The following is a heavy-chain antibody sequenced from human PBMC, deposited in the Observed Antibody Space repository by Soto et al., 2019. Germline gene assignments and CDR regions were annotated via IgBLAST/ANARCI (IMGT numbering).Heavy chain of an antibody. Sequence: QVQLQESGPGLVKPSGTLSLTCAVSGDSISSSNWWSWVRQPPGKGLEWIGEVHHSGSTNYNPSRKSRVTISVDKSKNQFSLKLTSVTAADTAVYYCARGGVAVANGFDPWGQGTLVTVSS. CDR2: VHHSGST. J-gene: IGHJ5*02. CDR3: ARGGVAVANGFDP. V-gene: IGHV4-4*02. D-gene: IGHD6-19*01. CDR1: GDSISSSNW.